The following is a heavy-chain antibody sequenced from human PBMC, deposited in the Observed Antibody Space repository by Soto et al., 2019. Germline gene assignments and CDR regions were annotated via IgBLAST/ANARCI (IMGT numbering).Heavy chain of an antibody. Sequence: SETLSLTCTVSGGSMSSSNWWNWVRQPPGKGLEWIGEAHHSGRTNYNPSLKSRVTILVDKSKNHFSLKLSSVTAADTAVYYCARSEATVLDNWGQGTLVTVS. D-gene: IGHD4-17*01. CDR3: ARSEATVLDN. V-gene: IGHV4-4*02. CDR2: AHHSGRT. CDR1: GGSMSSSNW. J-gene: IGHJ4*02.